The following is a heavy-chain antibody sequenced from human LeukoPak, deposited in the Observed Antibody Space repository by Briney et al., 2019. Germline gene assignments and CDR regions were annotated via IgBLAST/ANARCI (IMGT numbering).Heavy chain of an antibody. CDR3: ARGTSGYSYGYYYYGMDV. V-gene: IGHV1-69*04. CDR1: GGTFSSYA. Sequence: ASVKVSCKASGGTFSSYAISWVRLAPGQGLEWMGRIIPILGIANYAQKFQGRVTITADKSTSTAYMELSSLRSEDTAVYYCARGTSGYSYGYYYYGMDVWGQGTTVTVSS. CDR2: IIPILGIA. D-gene: IGHD5-18*01. J-gene: IGHJ6*02.